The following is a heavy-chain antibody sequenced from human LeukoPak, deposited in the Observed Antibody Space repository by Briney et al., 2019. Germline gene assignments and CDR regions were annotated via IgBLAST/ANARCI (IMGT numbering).Heavy chain of an antibody. CDR1: GYTFTGYY. J-gene: IGHJ5*02. Sequence: ASVKVSCKASGYTFTGYYMHWVRQAPGQGLEWIGWINPNSGGTNYAQKFQGRVTMTRDTSISTAYMELSRLRSDDTAVYYCARSGRITGYCSGGSCYQNWFDPWGQGTLVTVSS. D-gene: IGHD2-15*01. CDR3: ARSGRITGYCSGGSCYQNWFDP. CDR2: INPNSGGT. V-gene: IGHV1-2*02.